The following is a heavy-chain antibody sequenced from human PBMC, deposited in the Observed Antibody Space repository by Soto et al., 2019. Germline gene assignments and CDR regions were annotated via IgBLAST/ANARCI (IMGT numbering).Heavy chain of an antibody. CDR1: GFIFSSYG. CDR2: IWYDGSNE. D-gene: IGHD3-10*01. V-gene: IGHV3-33*01. J-gene: IGHJ4*02. CDR3: ARALPPSMVRGFDY. Sequence: QVQLVESGGGVVQPGRSLTLSCAASGFIFSSYGMHWVRQAPGKGLEWVALIWYDGSNEYYIDSVKGRFTISGDDSRNTLSLQMNSLRPEDTAVYYCARALPPSMVRGFDYWGQGTLVTVSS.